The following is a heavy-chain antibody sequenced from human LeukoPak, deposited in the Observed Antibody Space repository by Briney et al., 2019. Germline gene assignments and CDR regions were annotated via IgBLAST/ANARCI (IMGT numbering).Heavy chain of an antibody. CDR1: GFIFSLYL. CDR2: INKDGSEK. Sequence: GGSLRLSCAGSGFIFSLYLMSWVRQAPGKGLEWVANINKDGSEKYYVDSVKGRFTISRDNAKNSLYLQTNSLRAEDTAVYYCVRGMDYWGQGTLVTVSS. V-gene: IGHV3-7*04. J-gene: IGHJ4*02. CDR3: VRGMDY.